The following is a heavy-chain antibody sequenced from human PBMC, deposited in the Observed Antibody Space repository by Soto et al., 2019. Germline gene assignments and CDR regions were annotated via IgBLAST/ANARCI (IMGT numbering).Heavy chain of an antibody. CDR2: IDGSGATK. Sequence: EVQLLESGGGLVQPGGSLRLSCGVSGFTFNDFEMNWVRQAPGKGPEWLAYIDGSGATKKYADSMRGRFTIIRDNPNNSLFPQMTSLSAADSAISYCARGFARFKYRGQGTLVSVSS. J-gene: IGHJ4*02. CDR3: ARGFARFKY. CDR1: GFTFNDFE. V-gene: IGHV3-48*03.